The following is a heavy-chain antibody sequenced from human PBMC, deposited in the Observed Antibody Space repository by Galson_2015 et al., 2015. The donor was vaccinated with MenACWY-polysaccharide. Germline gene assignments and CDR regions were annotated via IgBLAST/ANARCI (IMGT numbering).Heavy chain of an antibody. CDR2: IFSNDGK. J-gene: IGHJ4*02. D-gene: IGHD3-10*01. Sequence: PALVKPTQTLTLTCTVSGFSLGNARMGVSWIRQPPGEALEWLGHIFSNDGKSYNTSLKNRLTISKDTSKSQVVLTMTNMDPVDTATYYCARIPGMYGSGRHTLDYWGQGTLVTVSS. V-gene: IGHV2-26*01. CDR1: GFSLGNARMG. CDR3: ARIPGMYGSGRHTLDY.